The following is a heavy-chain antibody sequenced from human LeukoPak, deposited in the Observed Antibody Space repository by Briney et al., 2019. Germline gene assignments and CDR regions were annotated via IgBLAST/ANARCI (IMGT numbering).Heavy chain of an antibody. Sequence: GGSLRLSCAASGFTFSSYAMSWVRQAPGKGLEWFSPISGRGGRTYYADSVKGRFTISRNNSKNPLYLQMKSLRAEDTAVYYCAKDAAIWYYYDSSGSPNAFDIWGQGTMVTVSS. CDR3: AKDAAIWYYYDSSGSPNAFDI. J-gene: IGHJ3*02. D-gene: IGHD3-22*01. CDR1: GFTFSSYA. CDR2: ISGRGGRT. V-gene: IGHV3-23*01.